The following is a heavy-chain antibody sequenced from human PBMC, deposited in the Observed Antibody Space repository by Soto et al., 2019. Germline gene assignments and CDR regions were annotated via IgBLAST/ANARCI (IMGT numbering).Heavy chain of an antibody. J-gene: IGHJ4*02. V-gene: IGHV4-34*01. CDR2: INHVGNT. CDR3: ARGGGEVRY. Sequence: QVQLQQWGAGLLKPSETLSLTCAVFGGSFSGHYWSWIRQPPGKGLEWVGKINHVGNTKYNPSLKSRVTLSLDTSKNQFSLKLSSVTAADTAVYYCARGGGEVRYWGQGTLVTVSS. D-gene: IGHD3-10*01. CDR1: GGSFSGHY.